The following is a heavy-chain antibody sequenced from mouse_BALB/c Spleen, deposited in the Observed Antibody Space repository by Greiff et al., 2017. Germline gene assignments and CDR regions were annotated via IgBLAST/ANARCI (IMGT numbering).Heavy chain of an antibody. D-gene: IGHD2-4*01. J-gene: IGHJ3*01. Sequence: DVKLVESGGGLVQPGGSRKLSCAASGFTLSSFGMHWVRQAPEKGLEWVAYISSGSSTIYYADTVKGRFTISRDNPKNTLFLQMTSLRSEDTAMYYCARDYDYDWFAYWGQGTLVTVSA. CDR3: ARDYDYDWFAY. CDR1: GFTLSSFG. V-gene: IGHV5-17*02. CDR2: ISSGSSTI.